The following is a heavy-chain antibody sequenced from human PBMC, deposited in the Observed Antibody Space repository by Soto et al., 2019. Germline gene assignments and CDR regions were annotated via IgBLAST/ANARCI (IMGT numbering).Heavy chain of an antibody. CDR2: ISYDGSNK. J-gene: IGHJ6*02. V-gene: IGHV3-30*18. CDR1: GFTFSSYG. D-gene: IGHD2-2*01. CDR3: AKSLGYCISTSCPEYYYYGMDV. Sequence: PGGSLRLSCAASGFTFSSYGRHWVRQAPGKGLEWVAFISYDGSNKYYADSVKGRFTISRDNSKNTLYLQMNSLRAEDTAVYYCAKSLGYCISTSCPEYYYYGMDVWGQGTTVTVSS.